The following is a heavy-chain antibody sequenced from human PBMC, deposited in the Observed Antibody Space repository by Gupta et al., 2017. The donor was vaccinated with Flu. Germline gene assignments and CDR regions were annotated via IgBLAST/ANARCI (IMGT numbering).Heavy chain of an antibody. CDR2: ISSSSSYI. D-gene: IGHD1-26*01. V-gene: IGHV3-21*01. CDR1: GFTFSSYS. CDR3: ARDGRADHYYYGMDV. J-gene: IGHJ6*02. Sequence: EVQTVESGGGLVKPGGSLRLSCAAAGFTFSSYSMNWFRQAPGKGLEWVSSISSSSSYIYYADSVKGRFTISRDNAKNSLYLQMNSLRAEDTAVYYCARDGRADHYYYGMDVRGQGTTVTVSS.